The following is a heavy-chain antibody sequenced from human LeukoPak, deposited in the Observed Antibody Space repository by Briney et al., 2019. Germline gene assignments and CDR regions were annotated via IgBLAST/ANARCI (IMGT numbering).Heavy chain of an antibody. D-gene: IGHD7-27*01. Sequence: GGSLRLSCATSGFTFDDFGMAWVRQVPGKGPEWVSGINWNGETIAYRDSVKGRFTISRDSARRSVYLQMNSLRDEDTALYYCAKEKGANWDPFDYWGRGTLVIVSS. V-gene: IGHV3-20*04. CDR3: AKEKGANWDPFDY. CDR1: GFTFDDFG. CDR2: INWNGETI. J-gene: IGHJ4*02.